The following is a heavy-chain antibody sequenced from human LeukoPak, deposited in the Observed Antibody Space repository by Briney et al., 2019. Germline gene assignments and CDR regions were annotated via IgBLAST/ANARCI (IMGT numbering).Heavy chain of an antibody. V-gene: IGHV3-48*03. Sequence: PGGSLRLSCAASGFTFSSYAMNWVRQAPGKGLEWVSYISSSGSTIYYADSVKGRFTISRDNAKNSLYLQMNSLRAKDTAVYYCARKDISGSYSPRFDYWGQGTLVTVSS. J-gene: IGHJ4*02. D-gene: IGHD1-26*01. CDR1: GFTFSSYA. CDR3: ARKDISGSYSPRFDY. CDR2: ISSSGSTI.